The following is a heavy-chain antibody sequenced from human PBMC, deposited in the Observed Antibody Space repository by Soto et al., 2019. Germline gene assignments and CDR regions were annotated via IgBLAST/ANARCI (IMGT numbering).Heavy chain of an antibody. J-gene: IGHJ3*02. D-gene: IGHD1-26*01. CDR1: GYTFTSYG. CDR3: VRYSQWELLGLAFDI. CDR2: ISAYNGNT. V-gene: IGHV1-18*01. Sequence: QVQLVQSGAEVKKPGASVKVSCKASGYTFTSYGISWVRQAPGQGLEWMGWISAYNGNTNYAQKLQGRVTMTTDTSPSTAYMELRSLRSEDTAVYYCVRYSQWELLGLAFDIWGQGTMVTVSS.